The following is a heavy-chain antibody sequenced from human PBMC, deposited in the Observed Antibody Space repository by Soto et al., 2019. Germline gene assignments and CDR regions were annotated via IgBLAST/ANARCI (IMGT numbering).Heavy chain of an antibody. CDR1: GLTFSRYT. J-gene: IGHJ4*02. Sequence: HLGGSLRLSCAASGLTFSRYTMHWVRQAPGKGLEWVAVISYDGNNKYYADSVKGRFTISRDNSKNTLSLQMNSLRPEDTAVYYCARFRSERPFDYWGQGTLVTVSS. CDR2: ISYDGNNK. V-gene: IGHV3-30-3*01. CDR3: ARFRSERPFDY.